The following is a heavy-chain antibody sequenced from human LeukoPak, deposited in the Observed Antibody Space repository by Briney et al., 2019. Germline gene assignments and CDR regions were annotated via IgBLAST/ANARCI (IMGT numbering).Heavy chain of an antibody. J-gene: IGHJ4*02. V-gene: IGHV3-66*02. CDR1: GFTVSNNY. CDR2: IYSGDNT. CDR3: AGRRVLDAYY. D-gene: IGHD3-16*01. Sequence: PGGSLRLSCAASGFTVSNNYMSWVRQAPGKGLEWVSVIYSGDNTYYVESVKGRFTISRDNSKNTLFLQMNRQRAEDTAVYYCAGRRVLDAYYWGQGTLVTVSS.